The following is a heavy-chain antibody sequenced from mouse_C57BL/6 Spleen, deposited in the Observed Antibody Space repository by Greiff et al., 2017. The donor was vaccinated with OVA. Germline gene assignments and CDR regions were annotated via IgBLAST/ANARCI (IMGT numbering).Heavy chain of an antibody. V-gene: IGHV5-17*01. CDR1: GFTFSDYG. CDR3: ARNWDEYYYAMDY. CDR2: ISSGSSTI. J-gene: IGHJ4*01. D-gene: IGHD4-1*01. Sequence: EVMLVESGGGLVKPGGSLKLSCAASGFTFSDYGMHWVRQAPEKGLEWVAYISSGSSTIYYADTVKGRVTISRDNAKNTLFLQMTSLRSEDTAMYYGARNWDEYYYAMDYWGQGTSVTVSS.